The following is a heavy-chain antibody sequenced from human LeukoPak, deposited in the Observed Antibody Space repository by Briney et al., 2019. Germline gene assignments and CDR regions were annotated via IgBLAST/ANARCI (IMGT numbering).Heavy chain of an antibody. J-gene: IGHJ4*02. CDR1: GLTVSSNY. D-gene: IGHD1-14*01. Sequence: PGGSLRLSCAASGLTVSSNYISWVRQAPGKGLEWVSVIYVDSTTYYADSVKGRLTISRDNSKNTLYVQINSLRADDTAVYFCARDVSNRHLDCWGQGTLVTVSS. CDR3: ARDVSNRHLDC. CDR2: IYVDSTT. V-gene: IGHV3-66*01.